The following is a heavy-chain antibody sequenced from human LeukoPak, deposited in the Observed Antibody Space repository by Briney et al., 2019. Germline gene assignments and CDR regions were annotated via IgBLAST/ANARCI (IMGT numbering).Heavy chain of an antibody. Sequence: GASLKISCKGPGYYFSSYWISWVRQMPGKGLEWMGRIDPSDSYTNYSPSFQGHVTISADKSISTAYLQWSSLKASDTAMYYCASRHSATYKLDAFDIWGQGTLVTVSS. CDR1: GYYFSSYW. CDR2: IDPSDSYT. V-gene: IGHV5-10-1*01. CDR3: ASRHSATYKLDAFDI. J-gene: IGHJ3*02. D-gene: IGHD1-26*01.